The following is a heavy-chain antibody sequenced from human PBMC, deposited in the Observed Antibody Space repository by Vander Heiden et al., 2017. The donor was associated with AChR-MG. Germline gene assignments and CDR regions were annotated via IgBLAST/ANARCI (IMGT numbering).Heavy chain of an antibody. CDR2: IWYDGSNK. D-gene: IGHD3-9*01. J-gene: IGHJ3*02. V-gene: IGHV3-33*01. CDR1: GFTFSSYG. CDR3: ARDIHYPIDIWTPDYAFDI. Sequence: QVQLVESGGGVVQPGRSLRLSCAASGFTFSSYGMHWVRQAPGKGLEWVAVIWYDGSNKYYADSVKGRFTISRDNSKNTLYLQMNSLRAEDTAVYYCARDIHYPIDIWTPDYAFDIWGQGTMVTVSS.